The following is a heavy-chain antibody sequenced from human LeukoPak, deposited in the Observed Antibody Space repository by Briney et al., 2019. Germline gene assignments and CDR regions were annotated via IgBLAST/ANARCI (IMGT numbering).Heavy chain of an antibody. J-gene: IGHJ4*02. D-gene: IGHD1-26*01. CDR3: AKNTSGSYFDY. CDR1: GFSSSTYD. Sequence: PGGSLRLSCAASGFSSSTYDMTWVRQAPGKGLEWVSAISGSVSSTNYADSVKGRFTISRDNSKNTLYLQMNSLRAEDTAVYYCAKNTSGSYFDYWGQGTLVTVSS. CDR2: ISGSVSST. V-gene: IGHV3-23*01.